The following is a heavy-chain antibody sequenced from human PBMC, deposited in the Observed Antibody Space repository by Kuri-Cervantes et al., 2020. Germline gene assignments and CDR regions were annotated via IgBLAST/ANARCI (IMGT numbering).Heavy chain of an antibody. Sequence: GESLKISCAASGFTFSSYAMSWVRQAPGKGLEWVSAISGSGGSTYYADSVKGRFTISRDNSKNTLYLQMNSLRAEDTAVYYCAKVGDSSGYYPPGVGYWGQGTPVTVSS. J-gene: IGHJ4*02. CDR3: AKVGDSSGYYPPGVGY. V-gene: IGHV3-23*01. CDR2: ISGSGGST. CDR1: GFTFSSYA. D-gene: IGHD3-22*01.